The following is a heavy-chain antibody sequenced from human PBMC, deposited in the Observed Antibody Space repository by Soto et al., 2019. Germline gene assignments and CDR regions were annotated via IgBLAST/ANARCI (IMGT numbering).Heavy chain of an antibody. J-gene: IGHJ4*02. D-gene: IGHD2-2*03. CDR3: AIGWRSSDFDY. Sequence: QGQLVQSGAEVTKPGSSVKVSCTASGGTFSTYAITWVRQAPGQGLEWLGGIIPIFGTTDYARKFQGRVTLTAAHSTSTVFIDLSSLTSEDTAVYYCAIGWRSSDFDYWGQGTLVIVSS. CDR2: IIPIFGTT. CDR1: GGTFSTYA. V-gene: IGHV1-69*01.